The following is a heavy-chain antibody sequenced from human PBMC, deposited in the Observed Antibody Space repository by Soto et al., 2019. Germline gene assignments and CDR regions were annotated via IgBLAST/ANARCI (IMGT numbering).Heavy chain of an antibody. CDR1: GFTFSSYG. D-gene: IGHD5-18*01. J-gene: IGHJ4*02. CDR3: AKDGGGYNYGYSAY. V-gene: IGHV3-30*18. CDR2: ISYDGSDK. Sequence: GSLRLSCAASGFTFSSYGMHWVRQAPGKGLEWVAVISYDGSDKYYVDSVKGRFTISRDNSKNTLYLQMNSLRAEDTAVYYCAKDGGGYNYGYSAYWGQGTLVTVSS.